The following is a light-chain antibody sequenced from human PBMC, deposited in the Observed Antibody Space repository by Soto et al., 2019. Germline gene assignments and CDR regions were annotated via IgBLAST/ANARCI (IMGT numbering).Light chain of an antibody. V-gene: IGLV2-8*01. J-gene: IGLJ3*02. CDR2: EVN. CDR1: SSDVGAYNY. CDR3: SAFASSNTWV. Sequence: QSALTQPPSASGSPGQSVTISCTGTSSDVGAYNYVSWYQQHAGKAPKLVIYEVNKRPSGVPDRFSGSKSANTASLTVSGLQAEDATDYYCSAFASSNTWVFGGGTQLTVL.